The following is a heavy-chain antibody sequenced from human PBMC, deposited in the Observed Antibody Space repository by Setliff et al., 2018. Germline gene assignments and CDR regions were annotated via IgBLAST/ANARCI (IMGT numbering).Heavy chain of an antibody. J-gene: IGHJ3*02. CDR1: GGSIDSHY. CDR2: IYYSGNT. CDR3: ARGKTFFGAFIRAFDI. D-gene: IGHD3-3*01. Sequence: KPSETLSLTCSVSGGSIDSHYWSWIRQPPGKGLEWIGSIYYSGNTNYNPSLKGRVTISIDTSKNQFSLKLSSVTAADTAVYHCARGKTFFGAFIRAFDIWGQGRMVTVSS. V-gene: IGHV4-59*11.